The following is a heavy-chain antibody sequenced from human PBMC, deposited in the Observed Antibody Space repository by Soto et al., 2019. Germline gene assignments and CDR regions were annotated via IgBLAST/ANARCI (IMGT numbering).Heavy chain of an antibody. CDR1: GFTFSNYA. Sequence: EVQLLDSGGGLVQPGGSLRLSCEASGFTFSNYAMNWVSQAPGKGLEWVLGISGGGDNTYYADSVKGRFTISRDNSKNTVFLQMNGLRAEDTAVYYCAKDRLARGFDYWGQGTLVTVSS. CDR3: AKDRLARGFDY. V-gene: IGHV3-23*01. CDR2: ISGGGDNT. J-gene: IGHJ4*02.